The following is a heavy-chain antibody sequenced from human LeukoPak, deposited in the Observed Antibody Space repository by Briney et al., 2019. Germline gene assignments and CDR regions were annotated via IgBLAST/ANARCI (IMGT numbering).Heavy chain of an antibody. CDR1: GGTFSSYA. V-gene: IGHV1-69*13. CDR3: AIGIAAAGIFDY. Sequence: SVKVSCKASGGTFSSYAISWVRQAPGQGLEWMGGIIPIFGTANYAQKSQGRVTITADESTSTAYMELSSLRSEDTAVYYCAIGIAAAGIFDYWGQGTLVTVSS. J-gene: IGHJ4*02. CDR2: IIPIFGTA. D-gene: IGHD6-13*01.